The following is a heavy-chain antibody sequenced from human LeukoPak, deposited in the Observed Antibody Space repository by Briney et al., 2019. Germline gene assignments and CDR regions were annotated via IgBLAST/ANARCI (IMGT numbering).Heavy chain of an antibody. J-gene: IGHJ4*02. CDR2: ISWNSGSI. Sequence: PGGSLRLSCAASGFTFSSYGMHWVRQAPGKGLEWVSGISWNSGSIGYADSVKGRFTISRDNAKNSLYLQMNSLRAEDTALYYCANRDYWGQGTLVTVSS. CDR1: GFTFSSYG. V-gene: IGHV3-9*01. CDR3: ANRDY.